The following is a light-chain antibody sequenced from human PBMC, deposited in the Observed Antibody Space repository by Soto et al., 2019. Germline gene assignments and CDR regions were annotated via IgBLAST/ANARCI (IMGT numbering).Light chain of an antibody. CDR3: QQSYSTPYT. V-gene: IGKV1-39*01. J-gene: IGKJ2*01. Sequence: DIQMTQSPSSLSASVGGRVTITCRASQAISTYLNWFQHKPGKAPQLLIYSASSLQSGVPSRFSGNGSGTHFTLTVNSLQPEDFATYYCQQSYSTPYTFGQGTKLEI. CDR2: SAS. CDR1: QAISTY.